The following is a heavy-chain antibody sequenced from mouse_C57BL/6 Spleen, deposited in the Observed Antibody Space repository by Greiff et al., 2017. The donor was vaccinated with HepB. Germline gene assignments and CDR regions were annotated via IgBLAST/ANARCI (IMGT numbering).Heavy chain of an antibody. V-gene: IGHV1-82*01. CDR3: SRENWDYAMDY. J-gene: IGHJ4*01. CDR2: IYPGDGDT. D-gene: IGHD4-1*01. Sequence: QVQLQQSGPELVKPGASVKISCKASGYAFSSSWMNWVKQRPGKGLEWIGRIYPGDGDTNYNGKFKGKATLTADKSSSTANMQLSSLTSKDSAVYFYSRENWDYAMDYWGQGTSVTVSS. CDR1: GYAFSSSW.